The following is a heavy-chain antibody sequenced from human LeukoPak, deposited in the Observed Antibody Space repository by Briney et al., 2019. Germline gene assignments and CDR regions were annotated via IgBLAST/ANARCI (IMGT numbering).Heavy chain of an antibody. V-gene: IGHV1-18*04. CDR1: GYTFTGYY. J-gene: IGHJ5*02. CDR2: ISAYNGNT. D-gene: IGHD2-2*01. Sequence: ASVKVSCTASGYTFTGYYMHWVRQAPGQGLEWMGWISAYNGNTNYAQKLQGRVTMTTDTSTSTAYMELRSLRSDDTAVYYCARDGVVPAANNWFDPWGQGTLVTVSS. CDR3: ARDGVVPAANNWFDP.